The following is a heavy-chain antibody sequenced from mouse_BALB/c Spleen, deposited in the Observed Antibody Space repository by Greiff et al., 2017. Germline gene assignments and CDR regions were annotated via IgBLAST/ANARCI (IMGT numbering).Heavy chain of an antibody. Sequence: EVQLQQSGPGLVKPSQSLSLTCTVTGYSITSDYAWTWIRQFPGNKLEWMGYISYSGSTSYNPSLKSRISITRDTSKNQFFLQLNSVTTEDTATYYCARGGFLGYDEDWYFDVWGAGTTVTVSS. CDR1: GYSITSDYA. CDR2: ISYSGST. V-gene: IGHV3-2*02. CDR3: ARGGFLGYDEDWYFDV. J-gene: IGHJ1*01. D-gene: IGHD2-2*01.